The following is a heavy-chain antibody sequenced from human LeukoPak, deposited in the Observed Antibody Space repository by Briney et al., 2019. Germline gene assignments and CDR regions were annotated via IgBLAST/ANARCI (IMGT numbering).Heavy chain of an antibody. J-gene: IGHJ4*02. CDR3: ARSGYSSGPDY. CDR2: IYFSGSP. V-gene: IGHV4-4*07. Sequence: SETLSLTCTVSGVSISSYYWSWIRQPAGRGLEWIGRIYFSGSPNYTPSMKSRVTMTVDKSKIQSSLKLSSVTAADTAVYYCARSGYSSGPDYWGQGTLVTVSS. CDR1: GVSISSYY. D-gene: IGHD6-19*01.